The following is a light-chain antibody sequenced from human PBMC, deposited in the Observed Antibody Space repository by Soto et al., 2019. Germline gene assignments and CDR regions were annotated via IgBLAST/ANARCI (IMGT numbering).Light chain of an antibody. CDR3: MQALQAPLT. CDR2: LGS. V-gene: IGKV2-28*01. J-gene: IGKJ4*01. CDR1: QSLLHSNGYNY. Sequence: DIVMTQSPLSLPVTPGEPASISCRSSQSLLHSNGYNYLDWYLQKPGQSPQLLIYLGSNRASGVPDRFSGSGSGTDCTLKISRVEAEDVWVYYCMQALQAPLTFGGGTKVEIK.